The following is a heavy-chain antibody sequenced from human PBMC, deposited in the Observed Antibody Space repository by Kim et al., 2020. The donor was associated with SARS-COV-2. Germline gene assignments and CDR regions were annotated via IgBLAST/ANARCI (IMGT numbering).Heavy chain of an antibody. D-gene: IGHD3-22*01. V-gene: IGHV3-15*01. CDR3: TTQMYYYDSSGYWEFDY. CDR2: IKSKTDGGTT. CDR1: GFTFSNAW. J-gene: IGHJ4*02. Sequence: GGSLRLSCAASGFTFSNAWMSWVRQAPGKGLEWVGRIKSKTDGGTTDYAAPVKGRFTISRDDSKNTLYLQMNSLKTEDTAVYYCTTQMYYYDSSGYWEFDYWGQGTLVTVSS.